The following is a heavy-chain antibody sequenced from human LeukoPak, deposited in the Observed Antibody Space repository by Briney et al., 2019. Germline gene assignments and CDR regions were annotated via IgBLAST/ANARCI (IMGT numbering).Heavy chain of an antibody. CDR2: INPNSGGT. V-gene: IGHV1-2*02. D-gene: IGHD2-2*03. Sequence: ASVKVSCKASGYTFTGYYMHWVRQAPGQGLEWMGWINPNSGGTNYAQKFQGRVIMTRDTSISTAYMELSRLRSDDTAVYYCARVDFALIEGWFDPWGQGTLVTVSS. CDR1: GYTFTGYY. J-gene: IGHJ5*02. CDR3: ARVDFALIEGWFDP.